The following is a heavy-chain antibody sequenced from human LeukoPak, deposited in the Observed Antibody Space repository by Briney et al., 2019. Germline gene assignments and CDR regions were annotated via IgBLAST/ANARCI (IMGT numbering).Heavy chain of an antibody. Sequence: SVKVSCKASGGTFSSYAISWVRQAPGQGLEWMGGIIPIFGTANYAQKFQGRVTITADKSTSTAYMELSSLRSEDTAVYYCARVSYYDFWSGYFGAPPPYYMDVWGKGTTVTVSS. D-gene: IGHD3-3*01. CDR1: GGTFSSYA. J-gene: IGHJ6*03. CDR3: ARVSYYDFWSGYFGAPPPYYMDV. CDR2: IIPIFGTA. V-gene: IGHV1-69*06.